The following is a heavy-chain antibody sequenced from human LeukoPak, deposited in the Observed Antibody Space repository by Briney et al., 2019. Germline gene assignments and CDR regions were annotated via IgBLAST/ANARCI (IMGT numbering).Heavy chain of an antibody. J-gene: IGHJ4*02. D-gene: IGHD6-19*01. CDR1: GFTFSDFA. CDR3: ARDPIAVVGGGSFDY. V-gene: IGHV3-23*01. CDR2: ISGSAGST. Sequence: GGTLRLSCAASGFTFSDFAMNWVRQAPGKGLEWVSSISGSAGSTYSAEFVMGRFTIYRDNAKNALFLQMNSLVAEDTAVYYCARDPIAVVGGGSFDYWGQGILVTVSS.